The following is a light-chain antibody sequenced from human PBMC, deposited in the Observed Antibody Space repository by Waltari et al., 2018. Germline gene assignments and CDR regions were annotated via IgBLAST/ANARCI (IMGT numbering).Light chain of an antibody. J-gene: IGKJ1*01. CDR3: QQRSNWPRT. CDR1: QSVSSY. Sequence: EIVLTQSPATLSLSPVERATLPCRASQSVSSYLAWYQQKPGQAPRLLIYDASNRATGIPARFSGSGSGTDFTLTISSLEPEDFAVYYCQQRSNWPRTFGQGTKVEIK. CDR2: DAS. V-gene: IGKV3-11*01.